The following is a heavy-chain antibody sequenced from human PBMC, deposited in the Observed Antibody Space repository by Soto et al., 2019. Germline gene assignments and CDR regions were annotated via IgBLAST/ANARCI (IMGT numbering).Heavy chain of an antibody. CDR1: GGSIKSSDYH. CDR2: IHDSGNS. J-gene: IGHJ4*02. V-gene: IGHV4-30-4*01. Sequence: SETLSLTCTVSGGSIKSSDYHWSWPRQCPAQGLVGIGYIHDSGNSFYNPSLRGRVTVTLDTTRSQFSLTLASVTAADTAVYYCVREERIAAPQLDYWGQGIPVTVSS. CDR3: VREERIAAPQLDY. D-gene: IGHD6-6*01.